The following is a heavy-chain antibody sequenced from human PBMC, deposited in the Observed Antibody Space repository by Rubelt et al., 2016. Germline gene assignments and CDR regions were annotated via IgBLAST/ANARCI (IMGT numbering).Heavy chain of an antibody. Sequence: QVQLQESGPGLVKPSETLSLTCTVSGGSISSYYWSWIRQPPGKGLEWIGYIYYSGSTNYNPSLKSRGTISGDTSKNHFSLKQSSVTAADTAVYYCARRPLGAFDIWGQGTMVTVSS. V-gene: IGHV4-59*08. CDR3: ARRPLGAFDI. J-gene: IGHJ3*02. CDR1: GGSISSYY. CDR2: IYYSGST.